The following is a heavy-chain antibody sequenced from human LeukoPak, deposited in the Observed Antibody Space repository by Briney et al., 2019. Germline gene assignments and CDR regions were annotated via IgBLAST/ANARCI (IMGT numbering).Heavy chain of an antibody. D-gene: IGHD3-16*01. V-gene: IGHV1-18*01. Sequence: ASVKVSCKASGYTFTSYAISWVRQAPGQGLEWMGWISAYNGNTNYAQKLQGRVTMTTDTSTSTAYMELRSLRSDDTAVYYCAKSYGDNYYYYYMDVWGKGTTVTVSS. CDR3: AKSYGDNYYYYYMDV. CDR2: ISAYNGNT. J-gene: IGHJ6*03. CDR1: GYTFTSYA.